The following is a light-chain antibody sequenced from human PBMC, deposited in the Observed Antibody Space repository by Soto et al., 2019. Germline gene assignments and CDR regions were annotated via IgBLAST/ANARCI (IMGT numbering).Light chain of an antibody. CDR3: QQNYSPPPIT. CDR1: QSITGW. Sequence: DIQMTHSPSTLSPSVGDIVTITCRASQSITGWLAWYQQKPGKAPKLLIYATSSLHSGVPSRFSGSGFGTDFTLTISSLQTEDFATYYCQQNYSPPPITFGQGTRLEIK. J-gene: IGKJ5*01. V-gene: IGKV1-39*01. CDR2: ATS.